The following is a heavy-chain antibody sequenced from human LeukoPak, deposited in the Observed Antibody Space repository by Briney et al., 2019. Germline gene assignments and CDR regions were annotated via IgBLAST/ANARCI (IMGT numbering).Heavy chain of an antibody. CDR2: ISAYNGNT. Sequence: ASVKVSCKASGYTFTSYGISWVRQAPGQGLEWMGWISAYNGNTNYALKPQGRVTMTTDTSTSTAYMELRSLRSDDTAVYYCARGPNVDIVATGGYWGQGTLVTVSS. CDR3: ARGPNVDIVATGGY. J-gene: IGHJ4*02. CDR1: GYTFTSYG. V-gene: IGHV1-18*01. D-gene: IGHD5-12*01.